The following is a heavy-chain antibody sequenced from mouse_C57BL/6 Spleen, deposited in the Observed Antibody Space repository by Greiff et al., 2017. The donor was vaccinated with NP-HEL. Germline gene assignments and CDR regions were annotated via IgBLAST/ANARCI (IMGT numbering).Heavy chain of an antibody. J-gene: IGHJ4*01. Sequence: EVKLVESLAGLVKQGGSLKLSCAALGCRGGWDGGQLFGGVPEKCLEWVAYIPSWSGVIYYADTVKGRFTISRDNAKNTLFLQMTSLRSEDTAMYYRARRYDYDVYYAMDYWGQGTSVTVSS. D-gene: IGHD2-4*01. CDR2: IPSWSGVI. V-gene: IGHV5-17*01. CDR1: GCRGGWDG. CDR3: ARRYDYDVYYAMDY.